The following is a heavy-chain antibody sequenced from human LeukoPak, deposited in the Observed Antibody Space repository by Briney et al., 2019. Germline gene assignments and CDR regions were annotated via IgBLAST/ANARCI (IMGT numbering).Heavy chain of an antibody. D-gene: IGHD3-10*01. CDR2: FHPKDADM. CDR3: AIVQYGLLLSYLNYMEV. CDR1: GHSVTVVP. J-gene: IGHJ6*03. V-gene: IGHV1-24*01. Sequence: ASVKLSCKVSGHSVTVVPIHWVRQTPGEGLEWMGGFHPKDADMIYAQKLRRRVTMYQDTPTDTVYMELSSLRSEDTPIYYCAIVQYGLLLSYLNYMEVRGKGTTVTISS.